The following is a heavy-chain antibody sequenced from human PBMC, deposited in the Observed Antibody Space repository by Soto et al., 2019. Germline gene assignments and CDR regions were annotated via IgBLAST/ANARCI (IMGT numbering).Heavy chain of an antibody. Sequence: GQRLEWIGWIVVGSGNTNYAQKFQERVTITRDMSTSTAYMELSSLRSEDTAVYYCAAEDPDYSNSFFSHWGQGTLVTVSS. CDR2: IVVGSGNT. D-gene: IGHD4-4*01. V-gene: IGHV1-58*01. J-gene: IGHJ4*02. CDR3: AAEDPDYSNSFFSH.